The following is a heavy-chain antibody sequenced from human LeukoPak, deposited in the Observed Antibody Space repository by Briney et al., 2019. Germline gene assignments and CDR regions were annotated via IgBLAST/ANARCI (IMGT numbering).Heavy chain of an antibody. D-gene: IGHD5-24*01. J-gene: IGHJ3*02. CDR3: ARVLVDNDAFDI. Sequence: ASVKVSCKASGYTFTSYDINWVRQATGQGREWMGWMNPNSGNTGYAQKFQGRVTMTRNTSISTAYMELSSLRSEDTAVYYCARVLVDNDAFDIWGQGTMVTVSS. CDR2: MNPNSGNT. V-gene: IGHV1-8*01. CDR1: GYTFTSYD.